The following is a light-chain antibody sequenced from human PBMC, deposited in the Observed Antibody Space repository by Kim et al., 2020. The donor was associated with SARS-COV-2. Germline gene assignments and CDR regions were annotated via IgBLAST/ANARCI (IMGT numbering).Light chain of an antibody. V-gene: IGLV3-25*03. Sequence: SYELTQPPSVSVSPGQTARITCSGDALPEKQTYWYQQKSGQAPLLVIYKDRERPSGIPGRFSGSSSGTTVTLTISGVQAEDDADYYCQSADGSGTYVFGTGTKGTVL. CDR3: QSADGSGTYV. CDR2: KDR. CDR1: ALPEKQ. J-gene: IGLJ1*01.